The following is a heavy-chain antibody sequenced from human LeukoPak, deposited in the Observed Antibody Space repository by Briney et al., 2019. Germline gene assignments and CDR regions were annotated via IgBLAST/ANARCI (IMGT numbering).Heavy chain of an antibody. Sequence: PSETLSLTCTVSGGSISSYYWSWIRQPPGKGLEWIGYIYYSGSTNYNPSLKSRVTISVDTSKNQFSLKLSSVTAADTAVYYCAGVGGGIDYWGQGTLVTVSS. CDR2: IYYSGST. CDR3: AGVGGGIDY. J-gene: IGHJ4*02. CDR1: GGSISSYY. D-gene: IGHD3-16*01. V-gene: IGHV4-59*01.